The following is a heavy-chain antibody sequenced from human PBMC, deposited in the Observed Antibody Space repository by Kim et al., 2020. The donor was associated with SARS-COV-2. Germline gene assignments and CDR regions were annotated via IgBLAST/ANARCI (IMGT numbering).Heavy chain of an antibody. CDR1: GFTFSSYS. Sequence: GGSLRLSCAASGFTFSSYSMNWVRQAPGKGLVWVSCISSSSSYIYYADSVKGRFTISRDNAKNTLYLQMNSLRAEDTAVYYCARVGRDVNYYYGMDVWGDGATVTVSS. J-gene: IGHJ6*04. CDR2: ISSSSSYI. V-gene: IGHV3-21*01. D-gene: IGHD3-16*01. CDR3: ARVGRDVNYYYGMDV.